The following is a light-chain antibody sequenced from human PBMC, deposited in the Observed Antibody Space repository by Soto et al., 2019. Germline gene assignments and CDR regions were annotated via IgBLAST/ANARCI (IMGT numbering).Light chain of an antibody. J-gene: IGLJ1*01. CDR1: SSDVGGYNY. Sequence: QSVLTQPASVSGSPGQSITISCTGTSSDVGGYNYVSWYQQHPGKAPKLLIYEVTNRPSGVSSRFSGSKSGNTASLTISGLQAEDEADYYCSSYTSVSTLFVFGTGTKVTVL. CDR2: EVT. CDR3: SSYTSVSTLFV. V-gene: IGLV2-14*01.